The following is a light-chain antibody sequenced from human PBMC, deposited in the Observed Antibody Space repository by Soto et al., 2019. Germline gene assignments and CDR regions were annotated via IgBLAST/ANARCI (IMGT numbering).Light chain of an antibody. CDR3: AAWDDSLNGPDVV. CDR2: SNN. Sequence: QSVLTQPPSASGTPGQRVTISCSGSSSNIGSNTVNWYQQLPRTAPKLLIYSNNQRPPGVPDRFSGSKSGTSASLAISGLQSEDEADSYCAAWDDSLNGPDVVFGGGTKLTVL. CDR1: SSNIGSNT. V-gene: IGLV1-44*01. J-gene: IGLJ2*01.